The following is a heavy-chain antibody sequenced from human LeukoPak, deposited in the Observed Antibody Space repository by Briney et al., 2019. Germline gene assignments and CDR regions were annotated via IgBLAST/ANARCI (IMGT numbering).Heavy chain of an antibody. CDR1: GGSISSYY. CDR2: IYYSGST. V-gene: IGHV4-59*01. Sequence: SETLSLTCTVSGGSISSYYWSWIRQPPGKGLEWIGYIYYSGSTNYNPSLKSRVTISVDTSKNQFSLKLSSVTAADTAVYYCARARSWVDAFDIWGQGTMVTVSS. J-gene: IGHJ3*02. D-gene: IGHD7-27*01. CDR3: ARARSWVDAFDI.